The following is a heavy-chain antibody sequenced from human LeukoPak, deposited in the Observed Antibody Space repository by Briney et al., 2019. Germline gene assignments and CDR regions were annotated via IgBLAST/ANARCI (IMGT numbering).Heavy chain of an antibody. V-gene: IGHV4-59*01. D-gene: IGHD4-17*01. CDR3: ASGYGAQYYFDY. Sequence: PSETLSLTCTVSGGSISSYYWSWVRQPPGKGLEWIGYIYYSGSTNYNPSLKSRVTISVDTSKNQFSLKLSSVTAADTAVYYCASGYGAQYYFDYWGQGTLVTVSS. J-gene: IGHJ4*02. CDR2: IYYSGST. CDR1: GGSISSYY.